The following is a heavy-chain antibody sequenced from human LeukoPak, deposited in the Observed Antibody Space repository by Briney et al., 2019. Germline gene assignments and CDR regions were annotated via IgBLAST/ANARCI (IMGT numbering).Heavy chain of an antibody. J-gene: IGHJ4*02. D-gene: IGHD5-12*01. CDR3: ARVRGGYDAIDH. CDR1: GGSVSTYH. Sequence: PSETLSLTCTVSGGSVSTYHWGWLRQPPGKGLEWIGYSYYTGSTNYNPSLTGRVTISVDMSKNQFSLKLISVTAADTAVYHCARVRGGYDAIDHWGQGTLVTVSS. V-gene: IGHV4-59*02. CDR2: SYYTGST.